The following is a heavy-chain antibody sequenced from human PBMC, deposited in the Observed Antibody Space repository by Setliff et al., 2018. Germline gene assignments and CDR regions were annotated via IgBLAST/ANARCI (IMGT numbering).Heavy chain of an antibody. Sequence: SETLSLTCSVSGASISSYFWTWIRQPPGKGLEWIGNIHTSESTKYNPSLKSRVTISLDTSKRQFSLKLTCVTAADTAVYYCASALASGGYYGQSSYYMDVWGKGTTVTVSS. D-gene: IGHD3-10*01. V-gene: IGHV4-4*08. J-gene: IGHJ6*03. CDR1: GASISSYF. CDR2: IHTSEST. CDR3: ASALASGGYYGQSSYYMDV.